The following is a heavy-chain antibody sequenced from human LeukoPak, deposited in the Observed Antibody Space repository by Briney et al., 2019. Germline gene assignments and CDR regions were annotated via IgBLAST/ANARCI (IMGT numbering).Heavy chain of an antibody. CDR1: GYTFINYD. J-gene: IGHJ4*02. V-gene: IGHV1-8*01. CDR2: MSANSGNT. CDR3: ARTPPKGDIDY. D-gene: IGHD2-21*02. Sequence: GASAKVSCKTSGYTFINYDINWVRQATGQGLEWLGWMSANSGNTGYAQKFQGRVSMTRATSISTAYLELSSLTFEDTAVYYCARTPPKGDIDYWGQGTLVTVSS.